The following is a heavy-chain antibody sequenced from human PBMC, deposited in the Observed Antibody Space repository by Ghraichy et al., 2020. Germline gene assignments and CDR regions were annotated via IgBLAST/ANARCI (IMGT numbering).Heavy chain of an antibody. CDR3: AKGGIIVVSSDTRKTFDY. V-gene: IGHV3-23*01. D-gene: IGHD2-15*01. CDR1: GFTFSNYA. J-gene: IGHJ4*02. Sequence: GGSLRLSCAASGFTFSNYAVSWVRQAPGKGLEWVSVINHSGGTTYYAESVRGRFTISRDNSKNTLYLQMDSLRAEDSAVYYCAKGGIIVVSSDTRKTFDYWGQGTTVTVSS. CDR2: INHSGGTT.